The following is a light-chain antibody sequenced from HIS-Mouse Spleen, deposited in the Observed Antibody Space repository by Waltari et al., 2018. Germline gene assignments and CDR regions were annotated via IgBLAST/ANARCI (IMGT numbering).Light chain of an antibody. Sequence: SYELTQPPSVSVSPGQTARITCSGDALPKKYAYWYRQKSGQAPVLVIYEDSKRPSGIPGRFSGSSSVTRATLTISGAQVEDEADYYCYSTDSSGNHRVFGGGTKLTVL. CDR1: ALPKKY. CDR3: YSTDSSGNHRV. V-gene: IGLV3-10*01. J-gene: IGLJ2*01. CDR2: EDS.